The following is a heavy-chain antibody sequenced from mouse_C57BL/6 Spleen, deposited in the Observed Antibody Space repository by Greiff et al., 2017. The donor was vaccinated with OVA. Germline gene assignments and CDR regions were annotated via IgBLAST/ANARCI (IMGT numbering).Heavy chain of an antibody. D-gene: IGHD3-2*02. CDR3: TRSQTN. CDR2: IDPETGGT. Sequence: QVHVKQSGAELVRPGASVTLSCKASGYTFTDYEMHWVKQTPVHGLEWIGAIDPETGGTAYNQKFKGKAILTADKSSSTAYMELRSLTSEDSAVYYCTRSQTNWGQGTLVTVSA. J-gene: IGHJ3*01. V-gene: IGHV1-15*01. CDR1: GYTFTDYE.